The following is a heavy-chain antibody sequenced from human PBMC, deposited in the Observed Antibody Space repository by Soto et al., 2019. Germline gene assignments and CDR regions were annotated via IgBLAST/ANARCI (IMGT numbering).Heavy chain of an antibody. CDR2: ISYDGSNK. D-gene: IGHD6-6*01. Sequence: QVQLVESGGGVVQPERSLRLSCAASGFTFSSYAMHWVRQAPGKGLEWVAVISYDGSNKYYADSVKGRFTISRDNSKNTLYLQMNSLRAEDTAVYYCARDSSSTLDYWGQGTLVTVSS. J-gene: IGHJ4*02. V-gene: IGHV3-30-3*01. CDR3: ARDSSSTLDY. CDR1: GFTFSSYA.